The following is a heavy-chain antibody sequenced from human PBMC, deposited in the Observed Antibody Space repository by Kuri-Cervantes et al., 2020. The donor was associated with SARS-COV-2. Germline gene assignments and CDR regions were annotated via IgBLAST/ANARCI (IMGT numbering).Heavy chain of an antibody. CDR3: ARGGSSGWYYFDY. J-gene: IGHJ4*02. CDR1: GFTFSSYS. CDR2: ISSSSSYI. V-gene: IGHV3-21*01. Sequence: ETLSLTCAASGFTFSSYSMNWVRQAPGKGLEWVSSISSSSSYIYYADLVKGRFTISRDNAKNSLYLQMNSLRAEDTAVYYCARGGSSGWYYFDYWGQGTLVTVSS. D-gene: IGHD6-19*01.